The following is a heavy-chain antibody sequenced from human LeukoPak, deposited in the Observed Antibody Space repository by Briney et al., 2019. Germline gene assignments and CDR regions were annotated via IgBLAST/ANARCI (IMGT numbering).Heavy chain of an antibody. CDR3: TTDFMGYSYGYYFDY. CDR2: IKSKTDGGTT. V-gene: IGHV3-15*01. J-gene: IGHJ4*02. Sequence: KPGGSLRLSCAASGFTFGNAWMSWVRQAPGKGLEWVGRIKSKTDGGTTDYAAPVKGRFTISRDDSKNTLYLQMNSLKTEDTAVYYCTTDFMGYSYGYYFDYWGQGTLVTVSS. CDR1: GFTFGNAW. D-gene: IGHD5-18*01.